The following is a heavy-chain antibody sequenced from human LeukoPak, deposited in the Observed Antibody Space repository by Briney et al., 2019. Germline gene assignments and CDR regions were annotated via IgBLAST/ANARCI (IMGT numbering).Heavy chain of an antibody. Sequence: SETLSLTCTVSGGSISSYYRSWIRQPPGKGLEWIGYIYYSGNTNYNPSLKSRVTISVDTSKNQFSLKLSSVTAADTAVYYCARHRVVGTFLIGYWGQGTLVTVSS. D-gene: IGHD6-19*01. J-gene: IGHJ4*02. CDR1: GGSISSYY. CDR2: IYYSGNT. V-gene: IGHV4-59*08. CDR3: ARHRVVGTFLIGY.